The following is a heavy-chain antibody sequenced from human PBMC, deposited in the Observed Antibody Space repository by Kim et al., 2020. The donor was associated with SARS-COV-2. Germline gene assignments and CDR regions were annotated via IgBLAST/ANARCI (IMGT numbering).Heavy chain of an antibody. V-gene: IGHV3-48*03. J-gene: IGHJ3*02. Sequence: GGSLRLSCAASGFTFSSYEMNWVRQAPGKGLEWVSYISSSGSTIYYADSVKGRFTISRDNAKNSLYLQMNSLRAEDTAVYYCARDRDLGATYYYDSSGYYSAFDIWGQGTMVTVSS. CDR1: GFTFSSYE. CDR3: ARDRDLGATYYYDSSGYYSAFDI. D-gene: IGHD3-22*01. CDR2: ISSSGSTI.